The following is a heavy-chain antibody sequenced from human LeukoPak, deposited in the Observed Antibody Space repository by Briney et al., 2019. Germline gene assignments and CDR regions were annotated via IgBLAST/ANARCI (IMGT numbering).Heavy chain of an antibody. CDR2: ISSGGSTV. J-gene: IGHJ6*02. CDR1: GFTFSSYE. Sequence: GGSLRLSCAASGFTFSSYEMNWVRQAPGKGLEWVSYISSGGSTVHYADSVKGRFTISRDNAKNSLYLQMNSLRAEDTAVYYCARDYCSSASCYNSNYYYGMDVWGQGTTVTVSS. CDR3: ARDYCSSASCYNSNYYYGMDV. V-gene: IGHV3-48*03. D-gene: IGHD2-2*02.